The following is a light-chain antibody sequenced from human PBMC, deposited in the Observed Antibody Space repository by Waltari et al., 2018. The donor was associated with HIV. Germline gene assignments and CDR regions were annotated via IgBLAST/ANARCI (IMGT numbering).Light chain of an antibody. CDR1: KSLNSTY. J-gene: IGKJ1*01. V-gene: IGKV3-20*01. Sequence: EIELTQSPGTLSLSPGERATLACRASKSLNSTYLAWYQQQPGQTPRLLIYGASSRAIGIPDRFSGRGSGTDFTLTISRLEPGDFAVYYCHQYGSSPRTFGQGTKVDIK. CDR2: GAS. CDR3: HQYGSSPRT.